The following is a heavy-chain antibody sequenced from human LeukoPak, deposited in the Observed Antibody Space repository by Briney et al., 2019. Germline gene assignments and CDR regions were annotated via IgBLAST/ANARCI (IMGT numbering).Heavy chain of an antibody. CDR3: ARATFNGYNGYYYYMDV. Sequence: GGSLRLSCAASGFTVSSNYMSWVRQAPGKGLEWVSVIYSGGSTYYADSVKGRFTISRDNSKNTLYLQMNSLRAEDTAVYYCARATFNGYNGYYYYMDVWGKGTTVTVSS. J-gene: IGHJ6*03. CDR1: GFTVSSNY. V-gene: IGHV3-53*01. CDR2: IYSGGST. D-gene: IGHD5-24*01.